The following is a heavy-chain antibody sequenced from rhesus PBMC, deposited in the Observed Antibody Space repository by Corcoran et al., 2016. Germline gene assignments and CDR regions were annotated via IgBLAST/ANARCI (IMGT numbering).Heavy chain of an antibody. CDR3: ARDRVTVTITPAYYFDY. Sequence: QLQLQESGPGLVKPSETLSLTCAVSGGSIRSNYWSWIRQPPGKALAWIGRISGSGGSTDYNPSLKSRVTISTDTSKNQFSLKLSSVTAADTAVYYCARDRVTVTITPAYYFDYWGQGVLVTVSS. V-gene: IGHV4-173*01. CDR2: ISGSGGST. J-gene: IGHJ4*01. CDR1: GGSIRSNY. D-gene: IGHD3-9*01.